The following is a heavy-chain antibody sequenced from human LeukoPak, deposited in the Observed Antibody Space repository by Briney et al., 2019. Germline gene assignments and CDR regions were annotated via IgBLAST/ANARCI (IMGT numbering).Heavy chain of an antibody. D-gene: IGHD3-10*01. V-gene: IGHV3-23*01. J-gene: IGHJ1*01. Sequence: GGSLRLSCAASGFTFHTYGMAWVRQTPGKGLEWVSSISGGGDGTYYAHSVKGRFTISRDNANNTLYLQMNGLTAADTAFYYCAKVRGVGTQIWLMPWDFWGQGTLVTVSS. CDR2: ISGGGDGT. CDR1: GFTFHTYG. CDR3: AKVRGVGTQIWLMPWDF.